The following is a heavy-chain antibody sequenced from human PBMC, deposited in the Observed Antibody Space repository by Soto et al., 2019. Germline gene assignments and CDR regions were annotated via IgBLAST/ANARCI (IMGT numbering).Heavy chain of an antibody. CDR2: IDPSDSYT. V-gene: IGHV5-10-1*01. D-gene: IGHD3-10*01. CDR3: ASHTYYYGSGSYLRDYYYYYGMDV. Sequence: PGESLKISCKGSGYSFTSYWISWVRQMPGKGLEWMGRIDPSDSYTNYSPSFQGHVTISADKSISTAYLQWSSLKASDTAMYYCASHTYYYGSGSYLRDYYYYYGMDVWGQGTTVTVSS. CDR1: GYSFTSYW. J-gene: IGHJ6*02.